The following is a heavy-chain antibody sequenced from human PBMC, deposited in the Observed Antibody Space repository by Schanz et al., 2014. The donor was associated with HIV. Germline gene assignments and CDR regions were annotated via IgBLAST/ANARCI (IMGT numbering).Heavy chain of an antibody. D-gene: IGHD3-3*02. CDR2: IIPIFGTA. J-gene: IGHJ6*02. Sequence: QVQLVQSGAEVKKPGSSVKVSCKASGGTFSNYAISWVRQAPGQGLEWMGGIIPIFGTANYAQKFQDRVTITADEPTSTAYMVLRGLRSEDTAVYYCARAAFSSEYYYGMDVWGQGTTVTVSS. V-gene: IGHV1-69*01. CDR3: ARAAFSSEYYYGMDV. CDR1: GGTFSNYA.